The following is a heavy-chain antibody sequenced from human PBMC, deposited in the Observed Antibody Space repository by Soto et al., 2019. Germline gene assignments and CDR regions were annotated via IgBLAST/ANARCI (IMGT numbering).Heavy chain of an antibody. Sequence: ASVKVSCKASGCTFSRYGISWVRQAPGQGLEWMGWVSGYNGDTKYAQKVQGRVTMTIDTSTYTAYMELRSLTSDDTAKYYCAKNGQPPYYYYGMDVWGQ. D-gene: IGHD2-8*01. CDR2: VSGYNGDT. CDR1: GCTFSRYG. J-gene: IGHJ6*02. V-gene: IGHV1-18*01. CDR3: AKNGQPPYYYYGMDV.